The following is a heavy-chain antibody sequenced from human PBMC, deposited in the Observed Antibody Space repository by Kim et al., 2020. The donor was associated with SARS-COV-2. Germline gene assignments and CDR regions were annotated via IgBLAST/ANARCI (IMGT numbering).Heavy chain of an antibody. CDR3: ATRVAAPDGYYYYGMDV. V-gene: IGHV4-34*01. J-gene: IGHJ6*02. Sequence: LKSRVTISVDTSKNQFSLKLSSVTAADTAVYYCATRVAAPDGYYYYGMDVWGQGTTVTVSS. D-gene: IGHD6-19*01.